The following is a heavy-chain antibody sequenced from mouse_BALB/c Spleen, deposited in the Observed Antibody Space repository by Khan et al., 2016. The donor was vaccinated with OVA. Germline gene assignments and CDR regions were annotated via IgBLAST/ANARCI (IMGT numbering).Heavy chain of an antibody. CDR2: IIPSNDYT. Sequence: QVQLQQSGAELARPGASVKMSCKASGYTFTTYTIHWVKQRPGQGLEWIGYIIPSNDYTNYNQKLKDRATLTADKSSSTAYMQLSSLTSEDSAVYYCAREGSYYRSDGWFAYWGQGTLVTVSA. CDR3: AREGSYYRSDGWFAY. V-gene: IGHV1-4*01. CDR1: GYTFTTYT. J-gene: IGHJ3*01. D-gene: IGHD2-14*01.